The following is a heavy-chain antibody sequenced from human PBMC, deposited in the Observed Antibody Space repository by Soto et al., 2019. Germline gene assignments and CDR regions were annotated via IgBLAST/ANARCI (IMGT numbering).Heavy chain of an antibody. CDR1: GGTFSSYA. Sequence: QVQLVQSGAEVKKPGSSVKVSCKASGGTFSSYAISWVRQAPGQGLEWMGGIIPIFGTANYAQKFQGRVTITADESTSTAARGLSSLRSEDTAVYYCAGGVVAMVRGVPFDYWGQGTLVTVSS. D-gene: IGHD3-10*01. J-gene: IGHJ4*02. V-gene: IGHV1-69*12. CDR2: IIPIFGTA. CDR3: AGGVVAMVRGVPFDY.